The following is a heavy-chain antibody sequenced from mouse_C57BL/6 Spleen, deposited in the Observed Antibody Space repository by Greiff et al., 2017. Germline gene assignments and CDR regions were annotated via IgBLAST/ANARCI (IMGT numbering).Heavy chain of an antibody. Sequence: QVQLKQPGAELVKPGASVKMSCKASGYTFTSYWITWVKQRPGQGLEWIGDIYPGSGSTNYNEKFKSKATLTVDTSSSTAYMQLSSLTSEDSAVYYCAREGTEYAMDYWGQGTSVTVSS. J-gene: IGHJ4*01. V-gene: IGHV1-55*01. D-gene: IGHD3-3*01. CDR1: GYTFTSYW. CDR2: IYPGSGST. CDR3: AREGTEYAMDY.